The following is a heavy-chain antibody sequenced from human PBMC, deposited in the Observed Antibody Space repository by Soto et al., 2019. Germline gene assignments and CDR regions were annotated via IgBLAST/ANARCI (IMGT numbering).Heavy chain of an antibody. CDR1: GYIFVNYG. CDR2: ISPYTGNT. V-gene: IGHV1-18*01. J-gene: IGHJ6*02. Sequence: ASVKVSCKASGYIFVNYGITWVRQAPGQGLEWMGWISPYTGNTHSATKVQGRLTMTTDTSTSTAYMDLGSLTSDDTAVYYCVMVDNYVTPTPQDVWGQGTTVTVSS. CDR3: VMVDNYVTPTPQDV. D-gene: IGHD3-16*01.